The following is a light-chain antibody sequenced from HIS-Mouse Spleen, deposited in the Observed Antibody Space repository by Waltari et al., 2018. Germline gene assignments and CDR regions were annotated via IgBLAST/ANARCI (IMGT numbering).Light chain of an antibody. J-gene: IGKJ1*01. V-gene: IGKV1-39*01. CDR1: QSISSY. Sequence: DIQMTQSPSSLSASEGDRVTITCRASQSISSYLNWYQQKPGKDPKLLIYAASSLQSGVPSRFSGSGSGTDFTLTISSLQPEDFATYYCQQSYSTPRTFGQGTKVEIK. CDR2: AAS. CDR3: QQSYSTPRT.